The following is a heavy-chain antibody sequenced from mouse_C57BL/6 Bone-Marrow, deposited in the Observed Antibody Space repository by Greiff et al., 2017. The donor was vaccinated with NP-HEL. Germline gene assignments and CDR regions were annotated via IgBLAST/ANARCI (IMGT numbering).Heavy chain of an antibody. CDR1: GFTFSSYG. D-gene: IGHD1-1*02. Sequence: EVKVVESGGDLVKPGGSLKLSCAASGFTFSSYGMSWVRQTPDKRLEWVATISSGGSYTYYPDSVKGRFTISRDNAKNTLYLQMSSLKSEDTAMYYCARHGGRPWFAYWGQGTLVTVSA. CDR3: ARHGGRPWFAY. J-gene: IGHJ3*01. CDR2: ISSGGSYT. V-gene: IGHV5-6*01.